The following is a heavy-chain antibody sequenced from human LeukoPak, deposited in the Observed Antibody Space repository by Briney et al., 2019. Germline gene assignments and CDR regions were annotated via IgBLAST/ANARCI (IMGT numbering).Heavy chain of an antibody. D-gene: IGHD1-26*01. V-gene: IGHV1-69*06. CDR1: GGTFNSYA. CDR3: AREDDTGRYMGDDAFDI. Sequence: SVKVSCKASGGTFNSYAISWVRQAPGQGLEWMGGIIPMSDTASCPQKFRGRLTITADIPTSTVYMELSSLRSEDTAVYYCAREDDTGRYMGDDAFDIWGQGTMVTVSS. CDR2: IIPMSDTA. J-gene: IGHJ3*02.